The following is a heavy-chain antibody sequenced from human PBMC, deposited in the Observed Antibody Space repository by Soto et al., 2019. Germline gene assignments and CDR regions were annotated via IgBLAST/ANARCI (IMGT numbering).Heavy chain of an antibody. CDR1: GFTFSSYA. CDR3: ARRSSGWYFDY. Sequence: EVQLLESGGGLVQPGGSLRLSCAASGFTFSSYAMSWVHQAPGKGLEWVSAISGSGDSTYYADSVKGRFTISRDNSKNTLYLQMNSLRAEDTAVYYCARRSSGWYFDYWGQGTLVTVSS. J-gene: IGHJ4*02. D-gene: IGHD6-19*01. CDR2: ISGSGDST. V-gene: IGHV3-23*01.